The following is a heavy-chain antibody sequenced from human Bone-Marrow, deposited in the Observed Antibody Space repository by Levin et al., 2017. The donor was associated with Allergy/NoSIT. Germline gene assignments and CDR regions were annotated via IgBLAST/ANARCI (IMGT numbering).Heavy chain of an antibody. Sequence: GGSLRLSCVASGFTFSSYAMSWVRQAPGKGLEWVSYIRGSGGDTFYADSVKGRFTISRDNSKNTVYVQMNNLRPEDTALYYCAKDLYNNGGAGACDTWGQGTMVSVSS. CDR1: GFTFSSYA. V-gene: IGHV3-23*01. CDR3: AKDLYNNGGAGACDT. D-gene: IGHD1-14*01. J-gene: IGHJ3*02. CDR2: IRGSGGDT.